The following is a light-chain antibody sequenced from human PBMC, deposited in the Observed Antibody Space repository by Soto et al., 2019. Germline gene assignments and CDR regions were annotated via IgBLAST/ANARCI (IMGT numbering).Light chain of an antibody. CDR3: SSDTHGPPTCA. Sequence: QSVLTQPASVSGSPGQSITISCTGTSSDVGGYNYVSWYQQHPGKAPKLMIYDVSYRPSGVSNRFSGSKSANAASLTIAGLQSEDAADYSCSSDTHGPPTCAFGPGPKLT. J-gene: IGLJ1*01. V-gene: IGLV2-14*01. CDR2: DVS. CDR1: SSDVGGYNY.